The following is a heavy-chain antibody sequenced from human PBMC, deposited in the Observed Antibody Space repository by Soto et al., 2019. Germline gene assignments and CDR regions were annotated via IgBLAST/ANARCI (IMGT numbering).Heavy chain of an antibody. J-gene: IGHJ4*02. V-gene: IGHV1-69*01. D-gene: IGHD2-2*01. Sequence: QVQLVQSGSEVKRPGSAVKVSCKTSGGIFKNFDIGWVRQSPGQGLEWMGEIIPLFNATNYAQKFRGRVTVTADESTRTDYMELTRLTYDDTAVYFCAINAERNAQKFDFWGQGTLVTVSS. CDR1: GGIFKNFD. CDR3: AINAERNAQKFDF. CDR2: IIPLFNAT.